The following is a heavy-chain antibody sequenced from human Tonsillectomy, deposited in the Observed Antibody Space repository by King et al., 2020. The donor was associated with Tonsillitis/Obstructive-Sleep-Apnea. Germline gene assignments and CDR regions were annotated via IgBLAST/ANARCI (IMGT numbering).Heavy chain of an antibody. D-gene: IGHD3-10*01. CDR2: IKQDGSEK. CDR3: GRDKAGGWYFDL. CDR1: GFTFSNYW. Sequence: VQLVESGGGLVQPGGSLRLSCAASGFTFSNYWVYWVRQAPGKGLEWVANIKQDGSEKYYLDSVKGRFTISRDNAKNSLYLQMNSLRAEDTAVYYCGRDKAGGWYFDLWGRGTLVTVSS. V-gene: IGHV3-7*03. J-gene: IGHJ2*01.